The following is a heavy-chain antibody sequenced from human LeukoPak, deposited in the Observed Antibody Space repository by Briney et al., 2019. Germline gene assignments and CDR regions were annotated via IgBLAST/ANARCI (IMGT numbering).Heavy chain of an antibody. J-gene: IGHJ4*02. CDR2: IRSKAYGGTT. CDR3: TRAVSHYYDSSGSNY. D-gene: IGHD3-22*01. CDR1: GFTFGDYA. V-gene: IGHV3-49*04. Sequence: GGSLRLSCTASGFTFGDYAVTWVRQAPGKGLEWVGFIRSKAYGGTTEYAASVKGRFTISRDDSKSIAYLQMNSLKTEDTAVYYCTRAVSHYYDSSGSNYWGQGTLVTVSS.